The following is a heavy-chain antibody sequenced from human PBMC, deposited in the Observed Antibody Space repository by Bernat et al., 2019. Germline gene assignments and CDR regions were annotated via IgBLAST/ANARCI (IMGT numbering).Heavy chain of an antibody. CDR1: GFTFSSYA. V-gene: IGHV3-23*01. D-gene: IGHD3-22*01. J-gene: IGHJ3*02. CDR3: AKPLHITMMTRSAFDI. Sequence: EVQLLESGGGLVQPGGSLRLSCAASGFTFSSYAMSWVRQAPGKGLEWVSAISGSGGSTYYADSVKGRFTISRDNSKNTLYLQMNSLRAEDTAVYYCAKPLHITMMTRSAFDIWGQGTMVTVSS. CDR2: ISGSGGST.